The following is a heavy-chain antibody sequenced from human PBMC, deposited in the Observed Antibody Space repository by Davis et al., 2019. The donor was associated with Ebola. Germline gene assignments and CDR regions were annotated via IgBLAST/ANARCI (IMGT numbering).Heavy chain of an antibody. CDR1: GYTFTNYG. CDR2: ISTYNGNT. CDR3: ARGVITFGGVIGIYGMDV. D-gene: IGHD3-16*01. V-gene: IGHV1-18*04. J-gene: IGHJ6*04. Sequence: ASVKVSCKTSGYTFTNYGISWVRQAPGQGLEWMGWISTYNGNTKSGHKIQGRVTMTTDRSTSTAYMELRSLRSDDTAVYYCARGVITFGGVIGIYGMDVWGKGTTVTVSS.